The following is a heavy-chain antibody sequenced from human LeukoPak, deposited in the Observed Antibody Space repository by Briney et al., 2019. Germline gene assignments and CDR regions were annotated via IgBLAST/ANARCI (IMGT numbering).Heavy chain of an antibody. CDR3: ARNLFWRFDT. CDR1: GFSFTTYW. Sequence: PGGSLRLSCAASGFSFTTYWMSWVRQAPGKGLEWVANINRDGNEKFYVDSVRGRFTISRDNGKNSLYLQMNSLRVEDTAVYYCARNLFWRFDTWGQGALVTVSS. J-gene: IGHJ5*02. D-gene: IGHD3-9*01. V-gene: IGHV3-7*01. CDR2: INRDGNEK.